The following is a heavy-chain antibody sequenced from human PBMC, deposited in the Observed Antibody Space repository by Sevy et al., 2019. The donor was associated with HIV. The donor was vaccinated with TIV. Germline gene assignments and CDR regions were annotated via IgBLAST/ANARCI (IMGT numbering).Heavy chain of an antibody. CDR2: IIPSGDT. V-gene: IGHV4-34*01. CDR1: GGSLSGYY. Sequence: SETLSLTCAVYGGSLSGYYWSWIRQTPGKSLEWIGDIIPSGDTNYNPSLKSRVTISIDTSKNQFSLKLNPVTAADTAMYFWARGQWEHPYWGQGSLVTVSS. J-gene: IGHJ4*02. D-gene: IGHD1-26*01. CDR3: ARGQWEHPY.